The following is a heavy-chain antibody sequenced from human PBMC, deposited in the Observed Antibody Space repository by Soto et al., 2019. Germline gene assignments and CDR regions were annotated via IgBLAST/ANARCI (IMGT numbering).Heavy chain of an antibody. CDR2: IIPMFGTA. Sequence: QVQLVQSGAEVQKPGSSVKVSCKASGGTFSRDAISWVRQAPGQGHEWLGGIIPMFGTAKYVQKFQGRLTITADESTTPADMELRILRSDDTAVYYCARGVVVVAASQLGWFDPWGQGNLVTVSA. CDR1: GGTFSRDA. V-gene: IGHV1-69*01. CDR3: ARGVVVVAASQLGWFDP. D-gene: IGHD2-15*01. J-gene: IGHJ5*02.